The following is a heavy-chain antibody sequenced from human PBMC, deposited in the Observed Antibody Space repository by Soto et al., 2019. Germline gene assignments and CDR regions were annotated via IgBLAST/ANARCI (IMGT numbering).Heavy chain of an antibody. V-gene: IGHV3-23*01. Sequence: GGSLRLSCAASGFTFSSYAMSWVRQAPGKGLEWVSAISGSGGSTYYADSVKGWFTISRDNSKNTLYLQMNSLRAEDTAVYYCAKHVSIAPNYFDYWGQGTLVTVSS. CDR2: ISGSGGST. CDR3: AKHVSIAPNYFDY. J-gene: IGHJ4*02. D-gene: IGHD3-10*02. CDR1: GFTFSSYA.